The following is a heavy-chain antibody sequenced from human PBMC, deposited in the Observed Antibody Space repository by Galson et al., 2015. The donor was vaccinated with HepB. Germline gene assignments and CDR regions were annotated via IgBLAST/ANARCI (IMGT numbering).Heavy chain of an antibody. Sequence: GYYMHWVRQAPGQGLEWMGWINPNSGGTNYAQKFQGRVTMTRDTSISTAYMELSRLRSDDTAVYYCARDITGIVVVPAATYFDYWGQGTLVTVSS. V-gene: IGHV1-2*02. J-gene: IGHJ4*02. CDR1: GYY. D-gene: IGHD2-2*01. CDR2: INPNSGGT. CDR3: ARDITGIVVVPAATYFDY.